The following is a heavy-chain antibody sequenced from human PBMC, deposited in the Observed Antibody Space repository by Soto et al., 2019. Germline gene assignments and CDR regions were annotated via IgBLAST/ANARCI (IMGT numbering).Heavy chain of an antibody. CDR2: IKQDGSEK. J-gene: IGHJ5*02. D-gene: IGHD6-13*01. CDR1: GFTFSSHW. Sequence: GGSLRLSCAASGFTFSSHWMSWVRQAPGKGLEWVANIKQDGSEKYYVDSVKGRFTISRDNAKNSLYLQMNSLRAEDTAVYYCAREHLVRLGFDPWGQGTLVTVSS. V-gene: IGHV3-7*03. CDR3: AREHLVRLGFDP.